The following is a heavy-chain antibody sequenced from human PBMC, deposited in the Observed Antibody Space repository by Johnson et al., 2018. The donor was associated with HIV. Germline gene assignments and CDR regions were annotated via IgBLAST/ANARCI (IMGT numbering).Heavy chain of an antibody. J-gene: IGHJ3*02. Sequence: VQLVESGGGLVQPGGSLRLSCAASGFTFSSYDMHWVRQATGKGLEWVSAIGTAGDTYYPGSLKGRFTISRENAKNSLYLQMNSLRAGDTAVYYCARGGIAARIDAFDIWGQGTMVTVSS. V-gene: IGHV3-13*01. CDR2: IGTAGDT. CDR3: ARGGIAARIDAFDI. CDR1: GFTFSSYD. D-gene: IGHD6-6*01.